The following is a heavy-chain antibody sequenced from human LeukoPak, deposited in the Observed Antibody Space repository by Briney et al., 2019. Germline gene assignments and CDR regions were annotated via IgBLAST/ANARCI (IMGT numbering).Heavy chain of an antibody. CDR3: ARDGGWWRFDF. CDR1: GFTFSSYW. V-gene: IGHV3-7*03. D-gene: IGHD2-8*02. CDR2: IKEDGSET. Sequence: PGGSLRLSCAASGFTFSSYWMNWARQAPGQGLEWVASIKEDGSETHYVDSVRGRFTISRDNDKNSLYLQMNNLRAEDTAMYYCARDGGWWRFDFWGQGALVTASS. J-gene: IGHJ4*02.